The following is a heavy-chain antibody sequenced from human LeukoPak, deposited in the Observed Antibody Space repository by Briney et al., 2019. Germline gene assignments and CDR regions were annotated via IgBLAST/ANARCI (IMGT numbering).Heavy chain of an antibody. D-gene: IGHD3-10*01. V-gene: IGHV1-2*02. CDR1: GYTFTDYY. CDR3: ARDLEGGYYYGSGSPDY. Sequence: ASVKVSCKTSGYTFTDYYMHWVRQAPGQGLEWMGWISPRSGDTSYAQKFQGRVTMTRDTSINTVDMDLSGLTSDDTAVFYCARDLEGGYYYGSGSPDYWGQGTLVTVSS. J-gene: IGHJ4*02. CDR2: ISPRSGDT.